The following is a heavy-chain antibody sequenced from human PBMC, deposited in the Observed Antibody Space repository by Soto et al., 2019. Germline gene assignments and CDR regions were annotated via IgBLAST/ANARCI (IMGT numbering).Heavy chain of an antibody. D-gene: IGHD2-2*01. CDR2: IYPGDSDT. J-gene: IGHJ4*02. CDR3: ARGHWTRKHIVVVPAAPDD. CDR1: GYRFTIYW. Sequence: PGXSLKISCKGSGYRFTIYWIGWVSPLPGKGLEWMGIIYPGDSDTRYSPSFQGQVTISADKSISTAYLQWSSLKAADTAMYYCARGHWTRKHIVVVPAAPDDWGQGALVTVSS. V-gene: IGHV5-51*01.